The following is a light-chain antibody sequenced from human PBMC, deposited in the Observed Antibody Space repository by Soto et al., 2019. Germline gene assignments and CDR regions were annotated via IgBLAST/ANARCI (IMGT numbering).Light chain of an antibody. CDR1: QSVSSSF. Sequence: EIVLTQSPGTLSLSPGERATLSCRASQSVSSSFLAWYLQKPGQAPRLLIYGASSRASGIPDRFSGSASGTDFTLTISRLEPEDFAVYYCQQYGNSPRTFGQGTKVEIK. CDR2: GAS. CDR3: QQYGNSPRT. J-gene: IGKJ1*01. V-gene: IGKV3-20*01.